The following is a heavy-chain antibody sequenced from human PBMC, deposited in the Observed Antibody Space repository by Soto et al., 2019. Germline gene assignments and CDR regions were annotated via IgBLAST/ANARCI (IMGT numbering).Heavy chain of an antibody. V-gene: IGHV4-34*01. CDR2: INHSGST. CDR1: GGFFSGYY. D-gene: IGHD6-13*01. CDR3: ARGRPAAGLDY. J-gene: IGHJ4*02. Sequence: SETLSLTCAVYGGFFSGYYWSWIRQPPGKGLEWIGEINHSGSTNYNPSLKSRVTISVDTSKNQFSLKLSSVTAADTAVYYCARGRPAAGLDYWGQGTLVTVSS.